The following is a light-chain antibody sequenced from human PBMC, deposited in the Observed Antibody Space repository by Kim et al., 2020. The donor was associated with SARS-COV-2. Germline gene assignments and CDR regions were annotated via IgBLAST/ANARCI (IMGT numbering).Light chain of an antibody. CDR1: QSVISSY. CDR2: GTS. Sequence: PGERATLSCRASQSVISSYLAWYQHKPGQAPRLVIYGTSTRASGIADRFSGSGSGTDFTLTVSRLEPEDSAVYYCQHYGSSWWTFGPGTKVDIK. CDR3: QHYGSSWWT. V-gene: IGKV3-20*01. J-gene: IGKJ1*01.